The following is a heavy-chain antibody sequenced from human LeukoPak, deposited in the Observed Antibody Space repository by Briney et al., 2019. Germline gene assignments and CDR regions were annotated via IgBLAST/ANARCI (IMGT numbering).Heavy chain of an antibody. J-gene: IGHJ6*02. D-gene: IGHD6-19*01. CDR3: ARRSSSSGWRGYYYYYYGMDV. CDR2: IYYSGST. Sequence: PSETLSLTCTVSGGSISSYYWSWIRQPPGKGLEWIGYIYYSGSTNYNPSLKSRVTISVDTSKHQISLKLSSVTAADTAVYYCARRSSSSGWRGYYYYYYGMDVWGQGTTVTVSS. CDR1: GGSISSYY. V-gene: IGHV4-59*08.